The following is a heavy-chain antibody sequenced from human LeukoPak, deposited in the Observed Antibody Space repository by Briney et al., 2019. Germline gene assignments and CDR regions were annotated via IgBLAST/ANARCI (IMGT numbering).Heavy chain of an antibody. CDR1: GYTFTSYG. CDR3: ARDLTMVRGVTPIGY. Sequence: GASVKVSCKASGYTFTSYGISWVRQAPGQGLEWMGWISAYNGNTNYAQKPQGRVTMTTDTSTSTAYMELRSLRSDDTAVYYCARDLTMVRGVTPIGYWGQGTLVTVSS. J-gene: IGHJ4*02. V-gene: IGHV1-18*01. CDR2: ISAYNGNT. D-gene: IGHD3-10*01.